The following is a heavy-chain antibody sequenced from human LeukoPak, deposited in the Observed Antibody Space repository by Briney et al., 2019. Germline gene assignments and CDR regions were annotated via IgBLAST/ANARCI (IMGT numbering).Heavy chain of an antibody. J-gene: IGHJ4*02. Sequence: PGGSLRLSWAASGFTLINAWMAWVRQAPGKGLEWVGRIKAKAHGGTIEYAAPVKGRFSISRDDSKNTLYLQMNSLKTEDTAVYYCTTDGVGVEGATYDNWGQGTLVSVSS. CDR3: TTDGVGVEGATYDN. D-gene: IGHD1-26*01. CDR1: GFTLINAW. CDR2: IKAKAHGGTI. V-gene: IGHV3-15*01.